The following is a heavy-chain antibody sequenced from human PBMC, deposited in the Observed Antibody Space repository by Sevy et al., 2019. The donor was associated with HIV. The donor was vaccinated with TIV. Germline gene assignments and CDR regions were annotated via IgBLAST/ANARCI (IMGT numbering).Heavy chain of an antibody. J-gene: IGHJ6*02. CDR2: ISSGSSYI. CDR1: GFTFSYYS. V-gene: IGHV3-21*01. D-gene: IGHD3-22*01. CDR3: TRATDYYDNSGGMDV. Sequence: GGSLRLSCAASGFTFSYYSMNWVRQAPGKGLQWVSPISSGSSYIYYADSVKGRFTISRDNAKNSLYLQMNSLRAEDTAVYYCTRATDYYDNSGGMDVWGQGTTVTISS.